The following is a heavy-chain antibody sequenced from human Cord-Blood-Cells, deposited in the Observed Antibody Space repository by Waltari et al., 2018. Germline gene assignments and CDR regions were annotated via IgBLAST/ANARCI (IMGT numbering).Heavy chain of an antibody. CDR2: IYYSGST. Sequence: HLQLQGAGPGLVTPSETLSLTSPVAGCSISSSTYNWGWLRQPPGKGLEWIGSIYYSGSTYYNPSLKSRVTISVDTSKNQFSLKLSSVTAADTAVYYCARLSGNYYGMDVWGQGTTVTVSS. D-gene: IGHD3-10*01. J-gene: IGHJ6*02. CDR1: GCSISSSTYN. V-gene: IGHV4-39*01. CDR3: ARLSGNYYGMDV.